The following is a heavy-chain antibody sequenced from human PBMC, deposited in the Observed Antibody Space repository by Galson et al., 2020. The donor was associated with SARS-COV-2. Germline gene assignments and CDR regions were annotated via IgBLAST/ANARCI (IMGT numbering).Heavy chain of an antibody. CDR1: GFTFSSYA. J-gene: IGHJ3*02. Sequence: GGSLRLSCAASGFTFSSYAMHWVRQAPGKGLEWVAVISYDGSNKYYADSVKGRFTISRDNSKNTLYLQMNSLRAEDTAVYYCARDCGDYYYDSSGYYSSRFRVGENDAFDIWGQGTMVTVSS. CDR2: ISYDGSNK. CDR3: ARDCGDYYYDSSGYYSSRFRVGENDAFDI. D-gene: IGHD3-22*01. V-gene: IGHV3-30-3*01.